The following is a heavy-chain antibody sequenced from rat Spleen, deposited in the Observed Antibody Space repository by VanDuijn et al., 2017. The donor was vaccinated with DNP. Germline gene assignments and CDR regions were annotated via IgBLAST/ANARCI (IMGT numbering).Heavy chain of an antibody. D-gene: IGHD1-12*02. V-gene: IGHV5-31*01. J-gene: IGHJ2*01. CDR1: GFIFSNYW. Sequence: EVQLVESGGGPVQPGRSLKLSCVASGFIFSNYWMTWIRQAPGKGLEWVASISNTGGSVYSPDSVEGRFTISRDNANAALYLQMDSLRSEDTATYYCTTTQYFDGWFPFVYWGQGVMVTVSS. CDR2: ISNTGGSV. CDR3: TTTQYFDGWFPFVY.